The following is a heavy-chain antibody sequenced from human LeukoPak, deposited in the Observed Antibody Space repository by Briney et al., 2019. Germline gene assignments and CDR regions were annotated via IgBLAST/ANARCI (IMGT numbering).Heavy chain of an antibody. CDR1: GFTFSNYW. CDR2: INSDARST. J-gene: IGHJ4*02. V-gene: IGHV3-74*01. D-gene: IGHD3-16*01. Sequence: GGSLRLSCAASGFTFSNYWMHWVRQAPGKGLVWVSRINSDARSTSYADSVKGRFTISRDNAKNTLYLQMNSLRAEDTAVYYCARARKLGGGVLDYWGQGTLVTVSS. CDR3: ARARKLGGGVLDY.